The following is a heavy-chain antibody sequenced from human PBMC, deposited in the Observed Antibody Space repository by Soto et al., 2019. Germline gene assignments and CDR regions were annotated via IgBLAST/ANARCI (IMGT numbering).Heavy chain of an antibody. CDR3: VRILPAAMVLDY. CDR2: IYYSGST. V-gene: IGHV4-30-4*01. D-gene: IGHD2-2*01. J-gene: IGHJ4*02. CDR1: GGSISSGDYY. Sequence: QVQLQESGPGLVKPSQTLSLTCTVSGGSISSGDYYWSWIRQPPGKGLEWIGYIYYSGSTYYNPSPKSRLTISVYTSKNQFSLKLSSVTAADTAVYYCVRILPAAMVLDYWGQGTLVTVSS.